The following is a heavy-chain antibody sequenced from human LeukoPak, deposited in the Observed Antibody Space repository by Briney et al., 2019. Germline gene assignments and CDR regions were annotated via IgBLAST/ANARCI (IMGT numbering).Heavy chain of an antibody. Sequence: PGGSLRLSCAASGFTVSSNYMRWVRQAPGKGLEWVSVIYSGGSTYYADSVKGRFTISRDNSKNTLYLQMNSLRAEDTAVYYCARERKDSSGYYYYYYGMDVWGQGTTVTVSS. CDR3: ARERKDSSGYYYYYYGMDV. J-gene: IGHJ6*02. V-gene: IGHV3-53*01. D-gene: IGHD3-22*01. CDR2: IYSGGST. CDR1: GFTVSSNY.